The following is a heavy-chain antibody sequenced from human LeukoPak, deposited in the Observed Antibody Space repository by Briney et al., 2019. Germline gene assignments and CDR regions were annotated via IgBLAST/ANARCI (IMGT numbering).Heavy chain of an antibody. J-gene: IGHJ6*04. V-gene: IGHV3-7*03. CDR3: ARYCSGGSCTYYYYGMDV. D-gene: IGHD2-15*01. CDR2: IKQDGSEK. Sequence: GGSLRLSCAASGFTFSSSWMSWVRQAPGKGLEWVANIKQDGSEKYYVDSVKGRFTISRDNAKNSLYLQMNSLRAEDTAVYYCARYCSGGSCTYYYYGMDVWGKGTTVTVSS. CDR1: GFTFSSSW.